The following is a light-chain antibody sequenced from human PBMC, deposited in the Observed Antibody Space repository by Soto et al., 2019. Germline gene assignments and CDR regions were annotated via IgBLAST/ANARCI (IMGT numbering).Light chain of an antibody. CDR3: QQTDSFPRT. Sequence: DMQITQSPSSLSASVGDRVTITCLASQSISSYLNWYQHKPGKAPKLLIYAASSLQTGVPSRFSGSRSGTDFALTISSLQRDDFATYYCQQTDSFPRTFGQGTKVDI. J-gene: IGKJ1*01. V-gene: IGKV1-39*01. CDR1: QSISSY. CDR2: AAS.